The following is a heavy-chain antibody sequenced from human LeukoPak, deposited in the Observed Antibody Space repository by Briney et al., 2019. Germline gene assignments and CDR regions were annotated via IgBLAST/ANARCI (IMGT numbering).Heavy chain of an antibody. D-gene: IGHD6-6*01. CDR3: ARARPFSDY. Sequence: PGGSLRLSCAASGFTASSNYMNWVRQAPGKGLEWVSVIYSGGSTYYADSVKGRFTISRDNSKNTLYLQMNSLRAEDTAVYYCARARPFSDYWGQGTLVTVSS. CDR2: IYSGGST. J-gene: IGHJ4*02. CDR1: GFTASSNY. V-gene: IGHV3-53*01.